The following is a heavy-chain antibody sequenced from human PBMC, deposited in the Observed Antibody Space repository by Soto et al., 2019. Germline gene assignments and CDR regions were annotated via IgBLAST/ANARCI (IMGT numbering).Heavy chain of an antibody. V-gene: IGHV2-5*02. J-gene: IGHJ4*02. CDR1: GFSLSTSGVG. D-gene: IGHD4-17*01. Sequence: QITLKESGPTLVKPTQTLTLTCTFSGFSLSTSGVGVGWIRQPPGKALEWLALIYWDDDKRYSPSLKSRLTIPKDTSKNQVVLTMTNMDPVDTATYYCAHSSYGDYLQRFDYWGQGTLVTVSS. CDR2: IYWDDDK. CDR3: AHSSYGDYLQRFDY.